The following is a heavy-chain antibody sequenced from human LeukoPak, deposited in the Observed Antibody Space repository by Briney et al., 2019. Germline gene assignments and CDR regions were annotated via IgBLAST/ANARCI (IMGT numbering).Heavy chain of an antibody. CDR1: GYTFTSYD. J-gene: IGHJ4*02. D-gene: IGHD3-22*01. Sequence: ASVKVSCKVSGYTFTSYDINWVRQATGQGLECMGWMNPNSGNTGYAQKFQGRVTMTRNTSIGTAYMELSNLRSEDTAVYFCAKISRDSSGYPYWGQGTLVTVSS. V-gene: IGHV1-8*01. CDR2: MNPNSGNT. CDR3: AKISRDSSGYPY.